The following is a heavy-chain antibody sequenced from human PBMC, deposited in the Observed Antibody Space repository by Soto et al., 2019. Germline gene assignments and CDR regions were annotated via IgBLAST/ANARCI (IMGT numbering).Heavy chain of an antibody. J-gene: IGHJ4*02. V-gene: IGHV3-48*01. Sequence: GGSLRLSCAASGFTFSSYGMHWVRQAPGKGLEWVSYIRSSDNAIYYADSVKGRFTVSRDDAENSLFLQMNSLRAEDTAVYYCARDQDFAFDYWGQGTLVTVSS. CDR1: GFTFSSYG. CDR2: IRSSDNAI. CDR3: ARDQDFAFDY.